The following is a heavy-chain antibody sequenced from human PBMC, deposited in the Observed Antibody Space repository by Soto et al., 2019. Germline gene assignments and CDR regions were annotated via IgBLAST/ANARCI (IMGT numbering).Heavy chain of an antibody. V-gene: IGHV2-5*02. J-gene: IGHJ4*02. CDR3: AHRPQRSLRVRFDY. D-gene: IGHD5-12*01. CDR2: SYWDDDK. Sequence: QITLKESGPTLVKPTQTLTLTCTFSGFSLSTSGVGVGWIRQPPGKALEWLALSYWDDDKRYSPSLKGRLASTKDASKNQVVLTMTNMDPVDTATYYCAHRPQRSLRVRFDYWGQGTLVTVSS. CDR1: GFSLSTSGVG.